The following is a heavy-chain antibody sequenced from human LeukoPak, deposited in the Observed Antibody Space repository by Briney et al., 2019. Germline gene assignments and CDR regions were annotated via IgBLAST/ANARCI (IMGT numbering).Heavy chain of an antibody. CDR2: IYSGGST. CDR1: GFTVSSNY. J-gene: IGHJ4*02. V-gene: IGHV3-53*01. D-gene: IGHD3-10*01. Sequence: GGSLRLSCAASGFTVSSNYMSWVRQAPGKGLEWVSVIYSGGSTYYADAVKGRFTISSGNAKNSLYLQMNSLRAEDTAVYYCGRGGAIRFGELFPFDYWGQGTLVTVSS. CDR3: GRGGAIRFGELFPFDY.